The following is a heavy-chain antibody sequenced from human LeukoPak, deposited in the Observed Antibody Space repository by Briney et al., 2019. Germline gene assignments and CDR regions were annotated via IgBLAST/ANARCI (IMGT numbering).Heavy chain of an antibody. V-gene: IGHV4-4*07. D-gene: IGHD3-22*01. CDR1: GGSISSYY. J-gene: IGHJ3*02. Sequence: ASETLSLTCTVSGGSISSYYWSWIRQPAGKGLEWIGRIYTSGSTNYNPSLKSRVTMSVDTSKNQFSLKLSSVTAADTAVYYCARAGYYDSSGYIAAFDIWGQGTMVTVSS. CDR3: ARAGYYDSSGYIAAFDI. CDR2: IYTSGST.